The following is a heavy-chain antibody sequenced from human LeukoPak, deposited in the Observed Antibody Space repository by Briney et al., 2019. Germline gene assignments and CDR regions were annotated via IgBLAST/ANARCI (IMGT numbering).Heavy chain of an antibody. CDR1: GGSFSGYY. Sequence: PSETLSLTCAVYGGSFSGYYWSWIRQPPGKGLEWIGEINHSGSTNYNPSLQSRVTISVDTSKNQFSLKLRSVTAADTAVYYCARASRAGFVDYWGQGLLGTASS. CDR3: ARASRAGFVDY. J-gene: IGHJ4*02. CDR2: INHSGST. V-gene: IGHV4-34*01.